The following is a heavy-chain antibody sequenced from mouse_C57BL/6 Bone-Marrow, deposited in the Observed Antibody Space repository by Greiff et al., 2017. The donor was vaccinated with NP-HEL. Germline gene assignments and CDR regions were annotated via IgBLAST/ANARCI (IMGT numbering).Heavy chain of an antibody. J-gene: IGHJ2*01. Sequence: EVQLQQSVAELVRPGASVKLSCTASGFNIKNTYMHWVKQRPEQGLEWIGRIDPANGNAKYAPKFQGKATITADTSSNTAYLQLRRLPSADTAISYCARQLRVRGYYAYWGQGKTHTVSP. CDR3: ARQLRVRGYYAY. CDR2: IDPANGNA. CDR1: GFNIKNTY. V-gene: IGHV14-3*01. D-gene: IGHD2-14*01.